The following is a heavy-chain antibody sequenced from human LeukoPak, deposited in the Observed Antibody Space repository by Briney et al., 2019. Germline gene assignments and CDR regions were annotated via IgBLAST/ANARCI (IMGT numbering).Heavy chain of an antibody. J-gene: IGHJ4*02. Sequence: GGSLSLSCAASGFTFSNAWMSWVRQAPGEGLEWVANIHQYGSEKYYVDSVKGRFTISRDNAKNSLNLQMNSLRAEDTAVYYCARKHYGSGSFDSWGQGTLVTVSS. CDR2: IHQYGSEK. V-gene: IGHV3-7*05. D-gene: IGHD3-10*01. CDR3: ARKHYGSGSFDS. CDR1: GFTFSNAW.